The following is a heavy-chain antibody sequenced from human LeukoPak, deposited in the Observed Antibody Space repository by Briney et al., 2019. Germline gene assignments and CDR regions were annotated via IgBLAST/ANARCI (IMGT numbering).Heavy chain of an antibody. D-gene: IGHD3-22*01. J-gene: IGHJ4*02. CDR3: ARTATYYYDSSGYLDY. CDR2: ISAYNGNT. Sequence: ASVKVSCTASGYTFTSYGISWVRQAPGQGLEWMGWISAYNGNTNYAQKLQGRVTMTTDTSTSTAYMELRSLRSDDTAVYYCARTATYYYDSSGYLDYWGQGTLVTVSS. CDR1: GYTFTSYG. V-gene: IGHV1-18*01.